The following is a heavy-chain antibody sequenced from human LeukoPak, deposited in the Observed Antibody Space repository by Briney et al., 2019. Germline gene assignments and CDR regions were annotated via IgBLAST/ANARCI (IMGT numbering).Heavy chain of an antibody. CDR1: GFTLSSYA. Sequence: GGSLRLSCAASGFTLSSYAMSWVRQAPGKGLEWVSAISGSGATIYYADSVKGRFTISRDNAKNSLYLQMNSLRDEDTAVYYCARWGPHYGGNSAYMDVWGKGTTVTVSS. J-gene: IGHJ6*03. D-gene: IGHD4-23*01. V-gene: IGHV3-48*02. CDR3: ARWGPHYGGNSAYMDV. CDR2: ISGSGATI.